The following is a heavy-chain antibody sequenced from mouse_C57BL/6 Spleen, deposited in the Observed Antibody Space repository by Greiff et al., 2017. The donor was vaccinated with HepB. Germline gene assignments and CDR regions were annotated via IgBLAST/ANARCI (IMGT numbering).Heavy chain of an antibody. Sequence: VQLQQSGAELVRPGASVKLSCTASGFNIKDDYMHWVKQRPEQGLEWIGWIDPENGDTEYASKFQGKATITADTSSNTAYLQLSSLTSEDTAVYYCTTADYGNYVFDYWGQGTTLTVSS. CDR3: TTADYGNYVFDY. CDR1: GFNIKDDY. D-gene: IGHD2-1*01. J-gene: IGHJ2*01. V-gene: IGHV14-4*01. CDR2: IDPENGDT.